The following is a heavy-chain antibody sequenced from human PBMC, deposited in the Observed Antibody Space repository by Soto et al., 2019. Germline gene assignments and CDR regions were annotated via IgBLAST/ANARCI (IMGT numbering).Heavy chain of an antibody. D-gene: IGHD6-13*01. CDR3: ARDEGGSSWYLKPFDP. J-gene: IGHJ5*02. CDR2: INAGNGNT. V-gene: IGHV1-3*01. Sequence: ASVKVSCKASGYTFTSYAMHWVRQAPGQRLEWMGWINAGNGNTKYSQKFQGRVTITRDTSASTAYMELSSLRSEDTAVYYCARDEGGSSWYLKPFDPWGQGTLVTVSS. CDR1: GYTFTSYA.